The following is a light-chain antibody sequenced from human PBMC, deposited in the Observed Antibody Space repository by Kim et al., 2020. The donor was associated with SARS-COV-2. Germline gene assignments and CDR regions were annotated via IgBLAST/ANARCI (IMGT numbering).Light chain of an antibody. CDR2: TAS. CDR1: QDISAW. CDR3: QQYSLYWT. V-gene: IGKV1-5*03. J-gene: IGKJ1*01. Sequence: SASVGDIVTITCRASQDISAWLAWYQQKPGKAPKLLIHTASTLQSGVPSRFSGSGSATEFTLTISGLQPDDFATYYCQQYSLYWTFGQGTKVDIK.